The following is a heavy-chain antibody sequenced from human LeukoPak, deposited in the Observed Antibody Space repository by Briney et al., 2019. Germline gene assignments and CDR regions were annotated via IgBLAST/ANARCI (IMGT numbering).Heavy chain of an antibody. J-gene: IGHJ4*02. CDR2: ITGDGSTT. CDR3: VRDWYGEHI. Sequence: GGALRLSCAASGFTFSYYWMYWVRQAPGKGLVWVSHITGDGSTTNYADSVKGRFTISRDNAKNTLYLQMNSVRVEDTAVYYCVRDWYGEHIWGQGTLVTVSS. CDR1: GFTFSYYW. V-gene: IGHV3-74*01. D-gene: IGHD4-17*01.